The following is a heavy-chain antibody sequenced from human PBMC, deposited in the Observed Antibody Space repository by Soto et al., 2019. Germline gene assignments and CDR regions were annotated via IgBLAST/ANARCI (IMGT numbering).Heavy chain of an antibody. Sequence: QVQLVQSGGEVKKPGSSVKVSCKASGGTFNNYVVNWVRQAPGQGLEWMGGILPIFATANYAQKFQGRVTITADKSTSTADMELASLRSEDTDVYYCAGRCDSTTCLGHFDYWGQGPLVTVAS. CDR3: AGRCDSTTCLGHFDY. D-gene: IGHD2-2*01. CDR1: GGTFNNYV. V-gene: IGHV1-69*06. CDR2: ILPIFATA. J-gene: IGHJ4*02.